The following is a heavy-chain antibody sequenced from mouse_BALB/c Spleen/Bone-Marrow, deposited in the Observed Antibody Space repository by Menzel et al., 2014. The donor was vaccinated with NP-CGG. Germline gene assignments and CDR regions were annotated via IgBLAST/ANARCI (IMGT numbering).Heavy chain of an antibody. D-gene: IGHD2-2*01. CDR3: AKVGYDVGYYAMDY. CDR2: IWRGGST. CDR1: GFSLTSYG. J-gene: IGHJ4*01. V-gene: IGHV2-5*01. Sequence: QVQLQQSGPGLVQPSQSLSITCTVSGFSLTSYGVHWVRQSPGKGLEWLGVIWRGGSTDYNAAFMSRLSITKDNSKSQVFFKMNSPQADDTAIYYCAKVGYDVGYYAMDYWGQGTSVTVSS.